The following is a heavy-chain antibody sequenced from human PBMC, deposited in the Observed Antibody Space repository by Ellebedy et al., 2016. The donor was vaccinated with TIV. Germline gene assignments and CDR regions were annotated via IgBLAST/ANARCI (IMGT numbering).Heavy chain of an antibody. CDR2: ISWNSGSI. Sequence: SLKISCAASGFTFEDYAMHWVRQAPGKGLEWVSGISWNSGSIGYMDSVKGRFTISRDNAKNSLYLHMNSLRAEDTAVYYCARDDDYSNYIANWGQGTLVTVSS. CDR1: GFTFEDYA. D-gene: IGHD4-11*01. V-gene: IGHV3-9*01. J-gene: IGHJ4*02. CDR3: ARDDDYSNYIAN.